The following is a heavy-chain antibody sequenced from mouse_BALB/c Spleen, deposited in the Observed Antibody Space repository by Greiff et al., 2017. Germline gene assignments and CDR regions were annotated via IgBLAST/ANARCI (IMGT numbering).Heavy chain of an antibody. CDR1: GFTFTDYY. CDR3: ARDMYYGSSYDYAMDY. J-gene: IGHJ4*01. D-gene: IGHD1-1*01. V-gene: IGHV7-3*02. Sequence: EVKLMESGGGLVQPGGSLRLSCATSGFTFTDYYMSWVRQPPGKALEWLGFIRNKANGYTTEYSASVKGRFTISRDNSQSILYLQMNTLRAEDRATYYCARDMYYGSSYDYAMDYWGQGTSVTVSS. CDR2: IRNKANGYTT.